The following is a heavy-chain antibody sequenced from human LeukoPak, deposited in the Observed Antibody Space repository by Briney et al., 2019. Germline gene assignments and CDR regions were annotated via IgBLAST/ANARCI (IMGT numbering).Heavy chain of an antibody. D-gene: IGHD3-10*02. CDR1: GGSFSGYY. Sequence: KPSETLSLTCAVYGGSFSGYYWSWIRQPPGKGLEWIGEINHSGSTNYNPSLKSRVTISVDTSKNQFSLKLSSVTAAGTAVYYCARFCVRGVTWFDPWGQGTLVTVSS. CDR2: INHSGST. V-gene: IGHV4-34*01. CDR3: ARFCVRGVTWFDP. J-gene: IGHJ5*02.